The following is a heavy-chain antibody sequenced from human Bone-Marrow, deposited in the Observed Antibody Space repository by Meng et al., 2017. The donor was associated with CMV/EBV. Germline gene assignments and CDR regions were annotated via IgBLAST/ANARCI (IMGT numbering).Heavy chain of an antibody. CDR2: INPNSGGT. CDR3: ARAPQNGYSSYYYYGMDV. CDR1: GYTFTGYY. V-gene: IGHV1-2*02. Sequence: ASVKVSCKASGYTFTGYYMHWVRQAPGQGLEWMGWINPNSGGTNYAQKFQGRVTMTRDTSISTAYMELSRLRSDDTAVYYCARAPQNGYSSYYYYGMDVWGQGTMVTVSS. D-gene: IGHD6-13*01. J-gene: IGHJ6*01.